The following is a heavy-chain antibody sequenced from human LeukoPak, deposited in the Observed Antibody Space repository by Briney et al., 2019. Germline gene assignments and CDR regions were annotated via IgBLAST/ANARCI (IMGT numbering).Heavy chain of an antibody. D-gene: IGHD1-26*01. CDR3: AKVAIVGARNHFDY. CDR1: GFTFSSYS. V-gene: IGHV3-23*01. J-gene: IGHJ4*02. CDR2: ISGSGGSI. Sequence: GGSLRLSCAASGFTFSSYSMNWVRQAPGKGLEWVSGISGSGGSIYYADSVKGQFTISRDNSKNTLYLQVNTLRAEDTALYYCAKVAIVGARNHFDYWGQGTLVTVSS.